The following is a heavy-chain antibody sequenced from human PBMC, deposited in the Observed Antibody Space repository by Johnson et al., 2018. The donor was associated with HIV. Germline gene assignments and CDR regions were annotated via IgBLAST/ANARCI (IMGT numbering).Heavy chain of an antibody. V-gene: IGHV3-20*04. CDR1: GFTFDDYG. J-gene: IGHJ3*02. CDR3: ARGGSSGWSGFLAFDI. Sequence: MLLVESGGGVVRPGGSLRLSCAASGFTFDDYGMSWVRQAPGKGLEWVSAISGSGGSTGYADSVKGRFTISRDNSKNTLYLQMNSLTGEDTAIYYCARGGSSGWSGFLAFDIWGQGTMVTVSS. CDR2: ISGSGGST. D-gene: IGHD6-19*01.